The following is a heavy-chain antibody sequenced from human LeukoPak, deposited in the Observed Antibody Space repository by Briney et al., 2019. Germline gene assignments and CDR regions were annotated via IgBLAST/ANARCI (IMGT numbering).Heavy chain of an antibody. J-gene: IGHJ3*02. CDR2: IYYSGST. D-gene: IGHD3-22*01. CDR1: GGSISSYY. V-gene: IGHV4-59*01. Sequence: PSETLSLTCTVSGGSISSYYWSWIRQPPGKGLEWIGYIYYSGSTNYNPSLKSRVTISVDTSKNQFSLKLSSVTAADTAVYYCAGHRITMIVVPSAFDIWGQGTMVTVSS. CDR3: AGHRITMIVVPSAFDI.